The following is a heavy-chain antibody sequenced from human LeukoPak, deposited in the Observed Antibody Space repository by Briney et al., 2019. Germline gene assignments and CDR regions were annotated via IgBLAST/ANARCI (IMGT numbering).Heavy chain of an antibody. CDR1: GGSISSYY. V-gene: IGHV4-59*08. D-gene: IGHD5-24*01. Sequence: PSETLSLTCTVSGGSISSYYWSWIRQPPGKGLEWIGYIYYSGSTHYNPSLKSRVTISADTSKNQFSLKLTSVTDADTAVYYCARGGEGYNYVYWGQGTLVTVSS. J-gene: IGHJ4*02. CDR2: IYYSGST. CDR3: ARGGEGYNYVY.